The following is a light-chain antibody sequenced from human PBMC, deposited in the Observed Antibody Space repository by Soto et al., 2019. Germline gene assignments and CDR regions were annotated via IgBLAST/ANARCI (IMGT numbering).Light chain of an antibody. Sequence: QSVLTQSPSASASLGASVKLTCTLSSGHSSYAIAWHQQQPEKGPRYLMKVNSDGSHTKGDGIPDRFSGSSSGAERYLTNSSLQSEDEADYYCQTWGADVPYVFGTGTKLTVL. CDR2: VNSDGSH. CDR3: QTWGADVPYV. CDR1: SGHSSYA. V-gene: IGLV4-69*01. J-gene: IGLJ1*01.